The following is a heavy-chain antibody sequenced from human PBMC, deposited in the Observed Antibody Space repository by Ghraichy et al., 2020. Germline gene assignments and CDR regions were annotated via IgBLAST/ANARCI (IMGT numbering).Heavy chain of an antibody. D-gene: IGHD3-9*01. CDR2: ISHTGTTI. V-gene: IGHV3-48*02. J-gene: IGHJ4*02. CDR3: ARDLDWAFDY. CDR1: GFTFSSYT. Sequence: GGSLRLSCAVSGFTFSSYTMDWVRQAPGKGLEWVSFISHTGTTIWYADSVKGRFTISRDNAKNSLYLQMNSLTDEDTAVYYCARDLDWAFDYWGQGALVTVSS.